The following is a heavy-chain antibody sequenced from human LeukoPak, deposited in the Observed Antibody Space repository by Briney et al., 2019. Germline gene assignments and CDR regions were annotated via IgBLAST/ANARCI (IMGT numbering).Heavy chain of an antibody. V-gene: IGHV3-23*01. Sequence: GGSLGLSCTASGFPFNTYSMSWVRQAPGKGLEWVSAISVGGDSTYYADSVKGRFTISRDNSRNTLYLQMNSLRADDTALYYCAKRRESGIGSLYYFDYWGQGTLVTVSS. D-gene: IGHD3-16*01. CDR2: ISVGGDST. CDR1: GFPFNTYS. J-gene: IGHJ4*02. CDR3: AKRRESGIGSLYYFDY.